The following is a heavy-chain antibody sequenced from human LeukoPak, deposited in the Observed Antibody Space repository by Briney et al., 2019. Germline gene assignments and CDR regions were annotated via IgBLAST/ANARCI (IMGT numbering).Heavy chain of an antibody. Sequence: ASVKVSCKASGYTFTSYGISWVRQAPGQGLEWMGMINPSGGGTSYAQKFQGRVTITRDTSTSTVYMELNSLRSEDTAVYYCARGGSNFESSGYRDAFDVWGQGTMVTVSS. V-gene: IGHV1-46*01. CDR1: GYTFTSYG. D-gene: IGHD3-22*01. J-gene: IGHJ3*01. CDR2: INPSGGGT. CDR3: ARGGSNFESSGYRDAFDV.